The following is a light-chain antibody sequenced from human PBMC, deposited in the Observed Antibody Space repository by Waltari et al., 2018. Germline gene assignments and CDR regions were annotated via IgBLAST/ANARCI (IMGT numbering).Light chain of an antibody. V-gene: IGLV2-14*01. J-gene: IGLJ3*02. CDR2: EVS. CDR1: SSDVGGYNY. CDR3: YSYAGSYTWV. Sequence: QSALTQPASVSGSPGQSITISCTGTSSDVGGYNYVSWYQQHPGKATKLMIYEVSNRPSGVSNRSSGSKSGNTASLTISGLQAEDEADYYCYSYAGSYTWVFGGGTKLTVL.